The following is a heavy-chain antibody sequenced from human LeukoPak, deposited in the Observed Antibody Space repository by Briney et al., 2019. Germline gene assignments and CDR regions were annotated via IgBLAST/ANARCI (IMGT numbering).Heavy chain of an antibody. CDR3: ARDPYSGSYGADYYYYMDV. Sequence: PGRSLRLSCAASGFTFSSYNMNWVRQTPGQGLEWVSSITSGSSHIYYADSVKGRFTISRDNAKSSLYLQMNSLRAEDTAVYYCARDPYSGSYGADYYYYMDVWGKGTTVTISS. CDR1: GFTFSSYN. V-gene: IGHV3-21*01. D-gene: IGHD1-26*01. J-gene: IGHJ6*03. CDR2: ITSGSSHI.